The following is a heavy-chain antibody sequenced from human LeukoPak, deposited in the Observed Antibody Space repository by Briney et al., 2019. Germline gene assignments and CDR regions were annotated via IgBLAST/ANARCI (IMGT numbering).Heavy chain of an antibody. V-gene: IGHV3-66*01. J-gene: IGHJ6*02. CDR2: IYSGGST. CDR1: GFTVSSNY. CDR3: ASPFREGYYYGMDV. Sequence: GGSLGLSCAASGFTVSSNYMTWVRQAPGKGLEWVSLIYSGGSTYYADSVKGRFTISRDDSKNTLYLQMNSLRAEDTAVYYCASPFREGYYYGMDVWGQGTTVTVSS. D-gene: IGHD3-10*01.